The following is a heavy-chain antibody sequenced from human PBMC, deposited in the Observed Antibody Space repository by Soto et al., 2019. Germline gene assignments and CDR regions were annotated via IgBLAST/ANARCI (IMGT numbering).Heavy chain of an antibody. V-gene: IGHV3-30*18. J-gene: IGHJ4*02. Sequence: PGGSLRLSCAASGFTFSSYGMHWVRQAPGKGLEWVAVISYDGSNKYYADSVKGRFTISRDNSKNTLYLQMNSLRAEDTAVYYCAKDLDSSFDYWGQRTLVTVSS. CDR1: GFTFSSYG. CDR3: AKDLDSSFDY. D-gene: IGHD6-6*01. CDR2: ISYDGSNK.